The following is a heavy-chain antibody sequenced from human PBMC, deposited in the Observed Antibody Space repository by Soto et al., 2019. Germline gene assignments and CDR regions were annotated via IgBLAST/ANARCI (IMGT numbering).Heavy chain of an antibody. D-gene: IGHD4-4*01. V-gene: IGHV1-46*01. Sequence: QVQLVQSGAEVKKPGASVKVSCKASGYTFTSYYMHWVRQAPGQGLEWMGIITPSGGSTSYAQKFQDRVTMTRATSTRTVYMELSSLRSEDTAVYYCARLHTTVTTSERIRPRGAGHYYGMDVWGQGTTFTVSS. J-gene: IGHJ6*02. CDR1: GYTFTSYY. CDR2: ITPSGGST. CDR3: ARLHTTVTTSERIRPRGAGHYYGMDV.